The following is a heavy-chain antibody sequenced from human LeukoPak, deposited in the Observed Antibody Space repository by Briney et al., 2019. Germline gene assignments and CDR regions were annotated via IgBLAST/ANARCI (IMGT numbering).Heavy chain of an antibody. J-gene: IGHJ5*02. D-gene: IGHD5-24*01. V-gene: IGHV4-59*08. CDR1: GGSISNYY. Sequence: SETLSLTCTVSGGSISNYYWSWIRQPPGKGLEWIGYIYYSGSTNYNPSLKSRVTISVDTSKNQFSLKMSSLTAADTAVYYCARHTAEKYNWFDRWGQGTLVIVSS. CDR2: IYYSGST. CDR3: ARHTAEKYNWFDR.